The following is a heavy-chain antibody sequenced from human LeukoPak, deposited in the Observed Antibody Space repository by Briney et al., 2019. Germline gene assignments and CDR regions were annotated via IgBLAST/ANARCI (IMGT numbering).Heavy chain of an antibody. Sequence: GGSLRLSCAASGFTLSGYAMNWVRQAPGKGLEWVSSIGTRSSSIYYADSVKGRFTISRDNAKNSLYLQMISLRAEDTAAYYCAREGELGEAFDIWCQGTMVTVSS. D-gene: IGHD1-26*01. CDR3: AREGELGEAFDI. V-gene: IGHV3-21*01. J-gene: IGHJ3*02. CDR1: GFTLSGYA. CDR2: IGTRSSSI.